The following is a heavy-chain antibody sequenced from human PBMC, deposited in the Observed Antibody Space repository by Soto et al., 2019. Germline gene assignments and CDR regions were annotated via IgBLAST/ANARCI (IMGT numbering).Heavy chain of an antibody. Sequence: QVQLVQSGAEVKKPGSSVKVSCKASGGTFSSYAISCVRHAPGQGLEWMGGIIPIFGTTNYAQKFQGRVTITADESTSTAYLELSSLRAADTAVYYCARVRQQLVLVVVKFYYYYGMDVWGRGTTVTVSS. D-gene: IGHD6-13*01. CDR1: GGTFSSYA. CDR3: ARVRQQLVLVVVKFYYYYGMDV. V-gene: IGHV1-69*01. J-gene: IGHJ6*02. CDR2: IIPIFGTT.